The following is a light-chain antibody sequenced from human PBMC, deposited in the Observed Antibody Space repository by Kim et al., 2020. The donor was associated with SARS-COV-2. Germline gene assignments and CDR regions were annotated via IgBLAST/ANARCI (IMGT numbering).Light chain of an antibody. V-gene: IGKV3-15*01. CDR2: SAS. CDR3: HQYINWWT. Sequence: SVSPGERATLSCRASQSVSGNLAWYQHKPGQDPRLLIYSASTRASDVPARFSGSGSGTEYTLTISSLQSEDIGIYYCHQYINWWTFGQGTKVDIK. CDR1: QSVSGN. J-gene: IGKJ1*01.